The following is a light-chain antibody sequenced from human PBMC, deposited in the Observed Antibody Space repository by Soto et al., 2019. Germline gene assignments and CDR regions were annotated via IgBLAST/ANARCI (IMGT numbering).Light chain of an antibody. CDR2: ASS. CDR1: QGISYY. V-gene: IGKV1-16*02. J-gene: IGKJ1*01. Sequence: IHMTQSTSSLSASVGNRVTIICRASQGISYYLAWFQHKPGRAPKSLIYASSSLQSGVPSKFSGSGYGTDFNLTISSLQTEDFATYDCQQYYTYPWTFGQGTKVDIK. CDR3: QQYYTYPWT.